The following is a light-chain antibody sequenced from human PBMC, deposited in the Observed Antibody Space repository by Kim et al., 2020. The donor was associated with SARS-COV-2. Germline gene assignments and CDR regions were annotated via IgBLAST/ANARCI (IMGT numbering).Light chain of an antibody. J-gene: IGKJ4*01. Sequence: SPGERATLSCRASQSVSNSRLAWYQQKPGQAPRLLIYGASSRATGITDRFSGSGSGTDFTLTITRLEPEDFAVYYCQQYSASSLTFGEGTKVDIK. CDR2: GAS. CDR3: QQYSASSLT. CDR1: QSVSNSR. V-gene: IGKV3-20*01.